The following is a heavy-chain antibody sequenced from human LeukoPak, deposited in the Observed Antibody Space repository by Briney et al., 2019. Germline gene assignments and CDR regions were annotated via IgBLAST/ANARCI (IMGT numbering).Heavy chain of an antibody. Sequence: SVKVSCKASGGTFSSYAISWVRQAPGQGLEGMGRIIPILGIANYAQKFQGRVTITADKSTSTAYMELSSLRAEDTAVYYCARETLYYYGMDVWGQGTTVTVSS. J-gene: IGHJ6*02. CDR1: GGTFSSYA. CDR3: ARETLYYYGMDV. CDR2: IIPILGIA. V-gene: IGHV1-69*04.